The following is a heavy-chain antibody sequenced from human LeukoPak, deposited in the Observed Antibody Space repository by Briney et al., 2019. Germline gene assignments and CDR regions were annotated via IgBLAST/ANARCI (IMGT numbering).Heavy chain of an antibody. CDR2: IYYSGST. Sequence: PSETLSLTCTVSGGSISSSSYYWSWIRQPPGKGLEWIGSIYYSGSTYYNPSLKSRVTISVDASKNQFSLKLSSVTAADTAVYYCARVGRIAARLFDYWGQGTLVTVSS. D-gene: IGHD6-6*01. CDR3: ARVGRIAARLFDY. V-gene: IGHV4-39*07. CDR1: GGSISSSSYY. J-gene: IGHJ4*02.